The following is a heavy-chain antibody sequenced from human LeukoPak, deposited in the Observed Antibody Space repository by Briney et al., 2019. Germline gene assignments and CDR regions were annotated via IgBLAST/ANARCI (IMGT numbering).Heavy chain of an antibody. V-gene: IGHV1-2*04. CDR3: ARGPDRYSGSPQRFMVY. J-gene: IGHJ4*02. D-gene: IGHD1-26*01. Sequence: ASVKVSCKASGYTFTGYYMHWVRQAPGQGLEWMGWINPNSGGTNYAQKFQGWVTMTRDTSISTAYMELSRLRSDDTAVYYCARGPDRYSGSPQRFMVYWGQGTLVTVSS. CDR1: GYTFTGYY. CDR2: INPNSGGT.